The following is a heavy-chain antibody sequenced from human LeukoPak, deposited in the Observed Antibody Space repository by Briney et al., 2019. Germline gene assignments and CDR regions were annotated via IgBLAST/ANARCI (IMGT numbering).Heavy chain of an antibody. D-gene: IGHD4-17*01. CDR3: ARDKYGDQYYFDY. CDR1: QFTFSDYT. J-gene: IGHJ4*02. CDR2: ISTRSDYI. Sequence: KPGGSLRLSCAASQFTFSDYTMNWVRRAPGKGLEWVSSISTRSDYIYYADSVKGRFTISRDNARNSLYLQMNSLRAEDTAVYYCARDKYGDQYYFDYWGQGTLVTVSS. V-gene: IGHV3-21*01.